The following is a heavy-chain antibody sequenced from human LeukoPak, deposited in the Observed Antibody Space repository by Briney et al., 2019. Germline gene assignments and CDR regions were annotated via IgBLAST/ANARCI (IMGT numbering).Heavy chain of an antibody. CDR2: IKQDGSEK. CDR3: ARLWLLPRPDAFDI. V-gene: IGHV3-7*01. Sequence: PGGSLRLSCAASGFTFSSYWMSWVRQAPGKGLEWVANIKQDGSEKYYVDSVKGRFTISRDNAKNSLYLQMNSLRAEDTAVYYCARLWLLPRPDAFDIWGQGTMVTVSS. J-gene: IGHJ3*02. CDR1: GFTFSSYW. D-gene: IGHD3-22*01.